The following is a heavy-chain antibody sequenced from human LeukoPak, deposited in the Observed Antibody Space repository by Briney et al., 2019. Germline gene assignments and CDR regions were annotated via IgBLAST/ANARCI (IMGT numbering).Heavy chain of an antibody. D-gene: IGHD2-15*01. CDR1: GYSFTSNW. J-gene: IGHJ4*02. Sequence: PGGSLRLSCNGSGYSFTSNWISWVRQMPGKGLEWVGRIDPNDSYTNYSPSFQGHVTISADKSINTAYLHCSSRKASDTAMYYCARHVGSKYLLGYWGQGTLVTVSS. CDR3: ARHVGSKYLLGY. CDR2: IDPNDSYT. V-gene: IGHV5-10-1*01.